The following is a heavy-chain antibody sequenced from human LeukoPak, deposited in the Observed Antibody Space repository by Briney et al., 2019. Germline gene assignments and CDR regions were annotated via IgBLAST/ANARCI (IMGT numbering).Heavy chain of an antibody. Sequence: ASVKVSCKASGYTFTNYDISWVRQAPGQGLEWMGWISGYNGNTNYAQKLQGRVTMTTDTSTSTAYMELRSLRSDDTAVYYCARAETSGWFYLDYWGQGTLVTVSS. CDR1: GYTFTNYD. D-gene: IGHD6-19*01. J-gene: IGHJ4*02. V-gene: IGHV1-18*01. CDR2: ISGYNGNT. CDR3: ARAETSGWFYLDY.